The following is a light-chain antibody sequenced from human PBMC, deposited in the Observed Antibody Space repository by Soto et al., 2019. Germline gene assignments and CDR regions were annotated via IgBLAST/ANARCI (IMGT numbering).Light chain of an antibody. CDR2: RNN. J-gene: IGLJ1*01. CDR1: SSDIGSNY. Sequence: QSVLTQPPSASGTPGQRVTISCSGSSSDIGSNYVYWYQQLPGTAPKLLIYRNNQRPSGVPDRFSGSKSGTSASLAISGLRSEDDADYYCAAWDDSLKVFGTGTKVTVL. V-gene: IGLV1-47*01. CDR3: AAWDDSLKV.